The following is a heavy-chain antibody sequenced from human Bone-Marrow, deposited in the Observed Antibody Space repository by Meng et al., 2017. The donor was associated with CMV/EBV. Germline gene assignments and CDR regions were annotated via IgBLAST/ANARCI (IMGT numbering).Heavy chain of an antibody. CDR2: INWNGGST. Sequence: GESLKIPCAASGFTFDEYGMSWVRQAPGKGLEWVSGINWNGGSTGYADSVKGRFTISRDNAKNSLYLQMNSLRAEDTALYYCARDRLGSSGYYSPFDYWGQGTLVTVSS. CDR3: ARDRLGSSGYYSPFDY. V-gene: IGHV3-20*04. D-gene: IGHD3-22*01. J-gene: IGHJ4*02. CDR1: GFTFDEYG.